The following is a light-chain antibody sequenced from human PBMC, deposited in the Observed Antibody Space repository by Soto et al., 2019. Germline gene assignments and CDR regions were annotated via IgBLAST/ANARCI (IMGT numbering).Light chain of an antibody. Sequence: HSVLTQPPSGSGSPGQSITISCTGTSSDVGSYNLVSWYQQHPGKAPKLMIYEVSKRPSGVSNRFSGSKSGNTASLTISGLQAEDEADYYCCSYAGSSTFVFGTGTKVT. V-gene: IGLV2-23*02. CDR2: EVS. CDR3: CSYAGSSTFV. CDR1: SSDVGSYNL. J-gene: IGLJ1*01.